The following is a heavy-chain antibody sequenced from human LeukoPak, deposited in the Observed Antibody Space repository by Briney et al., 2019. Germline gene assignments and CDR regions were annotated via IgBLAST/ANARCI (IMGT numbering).Heavy chain of an antibody. J-gene: IGHJ3*02. CDR2: ISPYNGNT. V-gene: IGHV1-18*01. D-gene: IGHD6-19*01. Sequence: ASVKVSCKAYGYTFSVYGSTWVRQAPGQGLEWMGWISPYNGNTSYAQKLQGRVTMTTDTSTSTAYMELKSLRSDDTAVYYCARDSSGWYGLSDAFDIWGQGTMVTVSS. CDR1: GYTFSVYG. CDR3: ARDSSGWYGLSDAFDI.